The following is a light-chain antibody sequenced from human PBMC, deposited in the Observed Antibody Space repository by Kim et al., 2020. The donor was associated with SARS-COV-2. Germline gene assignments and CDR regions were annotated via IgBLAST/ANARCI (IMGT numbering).Light chain of an antibody. CDR2: GAS. V-gene: IGKV3-20*01. CDR1: QSVSSSY. J-gene: IGKJ2*01. Sequence: EIVLTQSPGTLSLSPGERATLSCRASQSVSSSYLAWYQQKPGQAPRLLIYGASSRATGIPDRFSGSGSGTDFTLTISRLEPEDFAVYYCQQYGSSPRYTFRQETKLEI. CDR3: QQYGSSPRYT.